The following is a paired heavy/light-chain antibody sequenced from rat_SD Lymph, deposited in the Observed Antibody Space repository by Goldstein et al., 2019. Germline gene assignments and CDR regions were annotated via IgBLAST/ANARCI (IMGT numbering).Light chain of an antibody. V-gene: IGKV3S1*01. CDR1: QNVDNYGISY. CDR2: EGS. J-gene: IGKJ5*01. Sequence: DIVLTQSPALAVSLEQRATISCKTSQNVDNYGISYMHWYQQKPGQQPKLLIYEGSNLASGIPARFSGSGSGTDFTLTIDPVEADDIATYYCQQSKDYPLTFGSGTKLEIK. CDR3: QQSKDYPLT.
Heavy chain of an antibody. Sequence: QVQLKESGPGLVQPSQTLSLTCTVSGFSLTSNSVHWVRQPPGKGLEWVGAIWSGGSTDYNSALKSRLSISRDTSKSQVFLKMNSLQTEDTAIYFCTREHYGYNPNWANYFDYWGQGVMVTVSS. CDR3: TREHYGYNPNWANYFDY. J-gene: IGHJ2*01. V-gene: IGHV2-1*01. CDR1: GFSLTSNS. CDR2: IWSGGST. D-gene: IGHD1-9*01.